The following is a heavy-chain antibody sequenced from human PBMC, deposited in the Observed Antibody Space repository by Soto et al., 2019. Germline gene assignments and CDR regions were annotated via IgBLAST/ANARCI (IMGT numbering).Heavy chain of an antibody. J-gene: IGHJ4*02. D-gene: IGHD2-15*01. V-gene: IGHV3-30*03. CDR2: ISYDGTTA. CDR1: GFTFSSCG. CDR3: ASDLGYCRGGRCFSIDC. Sequence: QVQLVESGGGVVQPGRSLRLSCAASGFTFSSCGMHWVRQAPDKGLEWVTVISYDGTTAYYADSVKGRFTISRDNSKNTLYLQMNSLTAEDTAVYYCASDLGYCRGGRCFSIDCWGQGTLVTVSS.